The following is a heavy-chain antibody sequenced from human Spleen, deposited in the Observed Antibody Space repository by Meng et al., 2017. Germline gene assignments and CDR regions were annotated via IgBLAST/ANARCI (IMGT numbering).Heavy chain of an antibody. CDR2: INHRGST. J-gene: IGHJ2*01. Sequence: SETLSLTCAVYGGSFNGYYWTWFRQPSGKGLEWIGEINHRGSTDDNPSLKSRVTISVDKSKNQFSLKLSSLTAADTAVYYCARGPWGYFDLWGRGTLVTVSS. D-gene: IGHD7-27*01. CDR3: ARGPWGYFDL. V-gene: IGHV4-34*01. CDR1: GGSFNGYY.